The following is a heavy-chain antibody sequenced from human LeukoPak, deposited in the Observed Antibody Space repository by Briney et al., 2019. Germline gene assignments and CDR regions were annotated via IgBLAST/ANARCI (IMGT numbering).Heavy chain of an antibody. Sequence: ASVKVSCKASGYTFTSYGISWVRQAPGQGLEWMGWISAYNGNTNYAQQLQGRVTMTTDTSTSTAYMELRSLRSDDTAVYYCARDVSDFRSFSKYYYMDVWGKGTTVTVSS. V-gene: IGHV1-18*01. D-gene: IGHD3-3*01. CDR3: ARDVSDFRSFSKYYYMDV. CDR1: GYTFTSYG. CDR2: ISAYNGNT. J-gene: IGHJ6*03.